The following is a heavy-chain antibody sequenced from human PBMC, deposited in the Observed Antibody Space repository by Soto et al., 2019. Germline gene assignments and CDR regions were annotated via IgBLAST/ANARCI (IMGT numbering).Heavy chain of an antibody. V-gene: IGHV1-69*01. Sequence: QVQLVQSGAEVKKPGSSVKVSCKASGGTFSSYAISWVRQAPGQGLEWMGGIIPIFATANYAQKFQGRVTITADESTSTAYRERSSLTSEDTAVYYCARSRRYYDTSGYYYSFAYWGQGTLVTVTS. J-gene: IGHJ4*02. CDR1: GGTFSSYA. D-gene: IGHD3-22*01. CDR3: ARSRRYYDTSGYYYSFAY. CDR2: IIPIFATA.